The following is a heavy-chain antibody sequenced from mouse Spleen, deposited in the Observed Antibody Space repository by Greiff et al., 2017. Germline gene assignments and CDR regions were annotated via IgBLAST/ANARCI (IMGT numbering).Heavy chain of an antibody. D-gene: IGHD2-3*01. V-gene: IGHV1-19*01. CDR1: GYTFTDYY. CDR2: INPYNGGT. Sequence: VQLQQSGPVLVKPGASVKMSCKASGYTFTDYYMNWVKQSHGKSLEWIGVINPYNGGTSYNQKFKGKATLTVDKSSSTAYMELNSLTSEDSAVYYCASLDGYYLYAMDYWGQGTSVTVSS. CDR3: ASLDGYYLYAMDY. J-gene: IGHJ4*01.